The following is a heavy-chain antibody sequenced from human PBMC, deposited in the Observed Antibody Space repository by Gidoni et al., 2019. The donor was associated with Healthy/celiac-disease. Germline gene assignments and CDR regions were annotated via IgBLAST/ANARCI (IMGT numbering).Heavy chain of an antibody. Sequence: EVQLLESGGGLVQPGGSLRLSCAASGSTFSSYAMSWVRQAPGKGLEWVSAISGSGGSTYYADSVKGRFTISRDNSKNTLYLQMNSLRAEDTAVYYCASSRIRFLEWLFFDYWGQGTLVTVSS. D-gene: IGHD3-3*01. CDR1: GSTFSSYA. CDR3: ASSRIRFLEWLFFDY. CDR2: ISGSGGST. J-gene: IGHJ4*02. V-gene: IGHV3-23*01.